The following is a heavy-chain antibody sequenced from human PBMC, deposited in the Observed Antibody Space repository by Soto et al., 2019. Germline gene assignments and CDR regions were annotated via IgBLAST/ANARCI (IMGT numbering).Heavy chain of an antibody. CDR3: ASFEQLGYYNGMDV. CDR1: GGTFSSYA. D-gene: IGHD6-6*01. Sequence: QVQLVQSGAEVKKPGSSVKVSCKASGGTFSSYAISWVRQAPGQGLEWMGGIIPIFGTANYAQKFQGRVTXXAXEXXSTAYMELGRLRSEDTAVYYCASFEQLGYYNGMDVWGQGTTVTVSS. CDR2: IIPIFGTA. J-gene: IGHJ6*02. V-gene: IGHV1-69*12.